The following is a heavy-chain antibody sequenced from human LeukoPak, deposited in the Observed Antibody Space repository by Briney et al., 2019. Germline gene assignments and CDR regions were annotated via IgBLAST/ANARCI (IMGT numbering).Heavy chain of an antibody. V-gene: IGHV3-23*01. D-gene: IGHD3-22*01. J-gene: IGHJ4*02. Sequence: PGGSLTLSCTASGFTFNSYAVSWVPQAPGKALEGVPPNSGSGGSTYYADSVKGRFTISRDNSKNTLYLQMNSLRAEDTAVYYCAKEEYYDSSGYHLGDYWGQGTLVTVSS. CDR1: GFTFNSYA. CDR2: NSGSGGST. CDR3: AKEEYYDSSGYHLGDY.